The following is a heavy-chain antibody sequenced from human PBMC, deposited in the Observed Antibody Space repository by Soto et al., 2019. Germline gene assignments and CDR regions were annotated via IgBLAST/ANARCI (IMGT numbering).Heavy chain of an antibody. J-gene: IGHJ2*01. D-gene: IGHD2-21*01. CDR2: IYSGGST. CDR3: ARSISGGDFGDWYFDL. V-gene: IGHV3-53*01. Sequence: GGSLRLSCAASGFTVSSNYMSWVRQAPGKGLEWVSVIYSGGSTYYADSVKGRFTIPRDNSKNTLYLQMNSLRAEDTAVYYCARSISGGDFGDWYFDLWGRGTLVTVSS. CDR1: GFTVSSNY.